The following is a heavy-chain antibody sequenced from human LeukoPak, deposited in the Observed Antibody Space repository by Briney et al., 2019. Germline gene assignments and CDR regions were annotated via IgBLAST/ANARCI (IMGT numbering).Heavy chain of an antibody. CDR2: INWNGGST. CDR1: GFTFDDYG. CDR3: ARGWTYYYDSSGSSVAFDI. V-gene: IGHV3-20*04. Sequence: GGSLRLSCAASGFTFDDYGMSWVRQAPGKGLEWVSGINWNGGSTGYADSVKGRFTISRDNAKNSLYLQMNSLRAEDTAVYYCARGWTYYYDSSGSSVAFDIWGQGTMVTVSS. D-gene: IGHD3-22*01. J-gene: IGHJ3*02.